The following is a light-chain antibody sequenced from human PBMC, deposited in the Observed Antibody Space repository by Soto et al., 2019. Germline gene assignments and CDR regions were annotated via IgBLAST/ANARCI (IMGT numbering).Light chain of an antibody. CDR3: SSYTGASALYV. Sequence: QSVLTQPASVSGSPGQSITISCTGTNSDIGGYNYVAWYQQHLGKAPKLIIYDVAVRPSGVSNRFSGSKSGNTASLAISGLQAEDEAHYYCSSYTGASALYVFGTGTQLTVL. V-gene: IGLV2-14*03. J-gene: IGLJ6*01. CDR1: NSDIGGYNY. CDR2: DVA.